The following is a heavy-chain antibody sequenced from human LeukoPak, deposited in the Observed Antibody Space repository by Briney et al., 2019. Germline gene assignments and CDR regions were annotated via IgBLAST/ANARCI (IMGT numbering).Heavy chain of an antibody. CDR3: ARVKYRGYCSGGSCLTSTYYMDV. CDR1: GYTFTSYD. J-gene: IGHJ6*03. Sequence: ASVKVSCKASGYTFTSYDINWVRQATGQGLEWMGWMNPNSGNTGYAQKFQGRVTMTRDTSISTAYMELSRLRSDDTAVYYCARVKYRGYCSGGSCLTSTYYMDVWGKGTTVTISS. D-gene: IGHD2-15*01. CDR2: MNPNSGNT. V-gene: IGHV1-8*02.